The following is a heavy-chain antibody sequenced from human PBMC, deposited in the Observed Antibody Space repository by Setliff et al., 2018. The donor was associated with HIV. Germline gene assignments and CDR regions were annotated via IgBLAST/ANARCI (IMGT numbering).Heavy chain of an antibody. J-gene: IGHJ4*02. CDR2: ISSSGTTT. CDR1: GFIFSDYF. V-gene: IGHV3-11*01. D-gene: IGHD3-9*01. CDR3: AKTSNTGYLFCSDY. Sequence: GRSLRLSCAGSDSGDSGFIFSDYFMTWVRQAPGKGLEWLCYISSSGTTTYYGDSVKGRFTISRDNAKNSVHLQMNSLRAEDTAVYYCAKTSNTGYLFCSDYWGQGTLVTV.